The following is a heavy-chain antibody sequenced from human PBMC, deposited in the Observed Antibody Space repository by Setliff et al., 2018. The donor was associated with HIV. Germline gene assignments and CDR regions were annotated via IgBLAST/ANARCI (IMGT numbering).Heavy chain of an antibody. CDR2: IYGNDIE. J-gene: IGHJ1*01. CDR3: AHLYYYDSSGYYYGEYFQH. CDR1: GFSLTLSGMC. D-gene: IGHD3-22*01. Sequence: SGPTLVNPTQTLTLTCTFSGFSLTLSGMCVAWIRQPPGKALEWLAIIYGNDIERYSPSLKSRLTITKDTSKNKVVLTMTNMDPVDTATYYCAHLYYYDSSGYYYGEYFQHWGQGTLVTVSS. V-gene: IGHV2-5*01.